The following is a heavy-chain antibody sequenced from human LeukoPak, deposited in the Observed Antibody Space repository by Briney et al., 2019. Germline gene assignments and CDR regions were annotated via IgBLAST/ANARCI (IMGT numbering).Heavy chain of an antibody. Sequence: SGGSLRLSCAASGFTFDDYAMHWVRQAPGKGLEWVSGISWNSGSIGYADSVKGRFTISRDNAKNSLYLQMNSLRAEGTALYYCAKDRAGTRLVDYWGQGTLVTVSS. V-gene: IGHV3-9*01. D-gene: IGHD1-1*01. J-gene: IGHJ4*02. CDR1: GFTFDDYA. CDR3: AKDRAGTRLVDY. CDR2: ISWNSGSI.